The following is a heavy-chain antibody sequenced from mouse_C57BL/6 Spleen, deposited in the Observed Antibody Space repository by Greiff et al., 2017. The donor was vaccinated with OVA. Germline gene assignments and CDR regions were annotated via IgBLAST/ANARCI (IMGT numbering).Heavy chain of an antibody. Sequence: QVQLQQPGAELVKPGASVKMSCKASGYTFTSYWITWVKQRPGQGLEWIGDIYPGSGSTNYNEKFKSKATLTVDTSSSTAYMQLSSLTSEDSAVYYCARYQYDYDEEVADWGQGTLVTVSA. CDR1: GYTFTSYW. V-gene: IGHV1-55*01. CDR2: IYPGSGST. CDR3: ARYQYDYDEEVAD. J-gene: IGHJ3*01. D-gene: IGHD2-4*01.